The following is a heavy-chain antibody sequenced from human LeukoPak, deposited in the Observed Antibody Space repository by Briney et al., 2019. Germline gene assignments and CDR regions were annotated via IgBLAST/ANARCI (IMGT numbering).Heavy chain of an antibody. Sequence: SETLSLTCTVSGGSISSYYWSWIRQPPGKGLEYIGYIYYSGSTNYNPSLKSRVTISVDTSKNQFSLKLSSVTAADTAVYYCARTEESGYSYGYFGYYYYMDVWGKGTAVTVSS. CDR1: GGSISSYY. CDR3: ARTEESGYSYGYFGYYYYMDV. D-gene: IGHD5-18*01. J-gene: IGHJ6*03. CDR2: IYYSGST. V-gene: IGHV4-59*01.